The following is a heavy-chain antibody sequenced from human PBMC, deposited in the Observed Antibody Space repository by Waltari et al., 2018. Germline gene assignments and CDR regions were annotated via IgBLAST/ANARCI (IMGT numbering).Heavy chain of an antibody. Sequence: QVQLVQSGSGLKKSGASVKVSCKASGNIFTTYGINWGRQAPGQGLEWMGWINTNTGNPTYVQGFTGRFVFSLDTSVSTAYLQISSLKAEDSAIYYCARGGGTFSKPQYFDSWGQGTRVTVSS. CDR1: GNIFTTYG. CDR2: INTNTGNP. CDR3: ARGGGTFSKPQYFDS. J-gene: IGHJ4*02. V-gene: IGHV7-4-1*02. D-gene: IGHD1-26*01.